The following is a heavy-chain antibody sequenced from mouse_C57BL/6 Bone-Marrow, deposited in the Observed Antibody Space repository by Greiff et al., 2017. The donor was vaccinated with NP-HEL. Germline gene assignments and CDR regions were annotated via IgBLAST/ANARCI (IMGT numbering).Heavy chain of an antibody. CDR2: IYPSDSET. Sequence: QVQLQQPGAELVRPGSSVKLSCKASGYTFTSYWMDWVKQRPGQGLEWIGNIYPSDSETHYNQKFKDKATLTVDKSSSTAYMQLSSLTSEDSAVYYCASDYYGRDGFAYWGQGTLVTVSA. J-gene: IGHJ3*01. V-gene: IGHV1-61*01. CDR3: ASDYYGRDGFAY. CDR1: GYTFTSYW. D-gene: IGHD2-1*01.